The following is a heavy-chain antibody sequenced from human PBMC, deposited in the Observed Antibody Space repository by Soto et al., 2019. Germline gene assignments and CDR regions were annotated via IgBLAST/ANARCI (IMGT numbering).Heavy chain of an antibody. CDR3: ASPPGVAATPYYYGMDV. CDR2: ISSSGSTI. V-gene: IGHV3-11*01. Sequence: GGSLRLSCAASGFTFSDYYMSWIRQAPGKGLEWVSYISSSGSTIYYADSVKGRFTISRDNAKNSLYLQMNSLRAEDTAVYYCASPPGVAATPYYYGMDVWGQGTTVTVSS. D-gene: IGHD2-15*01. J-gene: IGHJ6*02. CDR1: GFTFSDYY.